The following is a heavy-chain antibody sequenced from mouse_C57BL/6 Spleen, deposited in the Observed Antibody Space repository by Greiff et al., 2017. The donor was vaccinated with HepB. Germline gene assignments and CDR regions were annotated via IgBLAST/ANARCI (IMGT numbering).Heavy chain of an antibody. J-gene: IGHJ4*01. CDR2: IYPGNSDT. CDR3: TGIYYGNFYAMDY. D-gene: IGHD2-1*01. CDR1: GYTFTSYW. Sequence: EVQLQESGTVLARPGASVKMSCKTSGYTFTSYWMHWVKQRPGQGLEWIGAIYPGNSDTSYNQKFKGKAKLTAVTSASTAYMELSSLTNEDSAVYYGTGIYYGNFYAMDYWGQGTSVTVSS. V-gene: IGHV1-5*01.